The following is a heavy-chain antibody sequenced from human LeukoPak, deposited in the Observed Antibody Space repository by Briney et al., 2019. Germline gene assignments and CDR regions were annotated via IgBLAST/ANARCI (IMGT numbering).Heavy chain of an antibody. CDR2: IYHTGST. V-gene: IGHV4-4*02. CDR1: GGSISTNNW. D-gene: IGHD3-16*01. Sequence: SETLSLTCAVSGGSISTNNWWSWVRQPPGKGLEWIGEIYHTGSTNYSPSLRSRVTMSIDNSNNQFSLNLNSVTAADTAVYYCAKSGDYLWDYWGQGTLVTVSS. CDR3: AKSGDYLWDY. J-gene: IGHJ4*02.